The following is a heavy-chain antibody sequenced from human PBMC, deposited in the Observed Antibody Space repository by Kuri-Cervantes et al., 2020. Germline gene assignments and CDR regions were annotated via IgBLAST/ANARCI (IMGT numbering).Heavy chain of an antibody. J-gene: IGHJ6*03. Sequence: ETLSLTCAASAFIISSYWMHWVRQAPGKGLVWVSRINSDGSSTSYADSVKGRFTISRDNAKNTLYLQMNSLRAEDTAVYYCASRGRVVVPAAPEYYYYYMDVWGKGTTVTVSS. CDR2: INSDGSST. D-gene: IGHD2-2*01. CDR1: AFIISSYW. CDR3: ASRGRVVVPAAPEYYYYYMDV. V-gene: IGHV3-74*01.